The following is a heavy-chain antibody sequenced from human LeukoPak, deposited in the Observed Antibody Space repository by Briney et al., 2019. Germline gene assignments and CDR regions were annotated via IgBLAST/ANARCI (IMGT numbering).Heavy chain of an antibody. V-gene: IGHV4-59*01. CDR3: ARDLSTMVRGGWFDP. CDR1: GGSISSYY. Sequence: SETLSLTCTVSGGSISSYYWSWIRQPPGKRLEWIGNIHYSGSTNYNPSLKSRVTISVDTPKNQFSLNLSSVTAADTAVYYCARDLSTMVRGGWFDPWGQGTLVSVSS. J-gene: IGHJ5*02. CDR2: IHYSGST. D-gene: IGHD3-10*01.